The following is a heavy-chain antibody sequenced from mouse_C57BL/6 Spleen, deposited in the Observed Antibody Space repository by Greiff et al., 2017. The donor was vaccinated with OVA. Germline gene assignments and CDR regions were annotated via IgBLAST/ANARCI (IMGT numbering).Heavy chain of an antibody. D-gene: IGHD2-4*01. CDR3: ATYDYDV. Sequence: LQESGPELVKPGASVKISCKASGYAFSSSWMNWVKQRPGKGLEWIGRIYPGDGDTNYNGKFKGKATLTADKSSSTAYMQLSSLTSEDSAVYFCATYDYDVWGTGTTVTVSS. J-gene: IGHJ1*03. V-gene: IGHV1-82*01. CDR1: GYAFSSSW. CDR2: IYPGDGDT.